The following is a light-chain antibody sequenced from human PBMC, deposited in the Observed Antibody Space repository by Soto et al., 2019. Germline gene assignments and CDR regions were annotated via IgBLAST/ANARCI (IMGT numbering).Light chain of an antibody. CDR3: QQRSNWPLT. Sequence: EIVLTQSPATLSLSPGERATLSCRARQSISSYLAWYQQKPGQAPRLLIYDASNRATGIPARFSGSGSGTDFPLTISSLEPEDFAVYYCQQRSNWPLTFGPGTKVDVK. V-gene: IGKV3-11*01. J-gene: IGKJ3*01. CDR1: QSISSY. CDR2: DAS.